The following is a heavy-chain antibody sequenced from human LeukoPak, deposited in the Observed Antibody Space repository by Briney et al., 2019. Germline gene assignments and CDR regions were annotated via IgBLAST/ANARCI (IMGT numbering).Heavy chain of an antibody. CDR3: ARGSGSYGSNMDV. CDR2: IYHIGST. Sequence: SETLSLTCTVSGASISKIEDYWGWLRQSPGKGLEWIGTIYHIGSTNYNPSLKSRVTISIDTSKNQFSLKLNSVTVADTAIYYCARGSGSYGSNMDVWGKGTTVTISS. V-gene: IGHV4-39*07. D-gene: IGHD3-10*01. CDR1: GASISKIEDY. J-gene: IGHJ6*03.